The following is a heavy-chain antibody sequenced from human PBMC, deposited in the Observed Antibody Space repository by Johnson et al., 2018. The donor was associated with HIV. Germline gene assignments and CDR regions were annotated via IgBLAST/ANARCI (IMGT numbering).Heavy chain of an antibody. CDR1: GFTFSSYG. CDR3: AKDQGDSGSYLVGAFDI. V-gene: IGHV3-30*18. CDR2: ISYDGSNK. J-gene: IGHJ3*02. Sequence: VQVVESGGGVVQPGRSLRLSCAASGFTFSSYGMHWVRQAPGKGLEWVAVISYDGSNKYYADSVKGRFTISRDNSKNTLYLQMNSLRAEDTAVYYCAKDQGDSGSYLVGAFDIWGQGTMVTVSS. D-gene: IGHD1-26*01.